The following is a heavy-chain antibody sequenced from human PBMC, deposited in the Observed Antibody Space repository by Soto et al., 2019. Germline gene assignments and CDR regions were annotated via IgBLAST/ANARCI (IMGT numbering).Heavy chain of an antibody. CDR2: IIPIFGTA. V-gene: IGHV1-69*06. CDR1: GGTFSSYA. CDR3: ARRRCSGGSCYSYYYYGMDV. J-gene: IGHJ6*02. D-gene: IGHD2-15*01. Sequence: QVQLVQSGAEVKKPGSSVKVSCKASGGTFSSYAISWVRQAPGQGLEWMGGIIPIFGTANYAQKFQGRVTITADKSTSTAYMELSSLRSEDTAVYYCARRRCSGGSCYSYYYYGMDVWGQVTTVTVSS.